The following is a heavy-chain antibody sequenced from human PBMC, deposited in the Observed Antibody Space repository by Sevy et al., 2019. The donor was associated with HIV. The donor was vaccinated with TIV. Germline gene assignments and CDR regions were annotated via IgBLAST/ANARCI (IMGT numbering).Heavy chain of an antibody. V-gene: IGHV3-30*04. CDR3: AREGLPLDY. CDR2: ISYDGRNK. J-gene: IGHJ4*02. CDR1: GFTFSSYA. Sequence: GGSLRLSCAASGFTFSSYAMHWVRQAPGKGLEWVAVISYDGRNKYYADSVKGRFTISRDNSKNTLYLQMNSLRAEDTAVYYCAREGLPLDYSGQGTLVTVSS.